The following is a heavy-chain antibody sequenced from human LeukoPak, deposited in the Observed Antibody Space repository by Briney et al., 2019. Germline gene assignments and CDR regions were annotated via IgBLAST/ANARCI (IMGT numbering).Heavy chain of an antibody. CDR3: ARYALSSPNPNWFDP. Sequence: GGSLRLSCAASGFTFSDYWMSWVRQAPGKRPEWVANIKQDGNEQYYVDSVKGRFTISRDNAKNLLYLQMNSLRAEDTAVYYCARYALSSPNPNWFDPWGQGTLVTVSS. D-gene: IGHD6-19*01. CDR2: IKQDGNEQ. V-gene: IGHV3-7*01. J-gene: IGHJ5*02. CDR1: GFTFSDYW.